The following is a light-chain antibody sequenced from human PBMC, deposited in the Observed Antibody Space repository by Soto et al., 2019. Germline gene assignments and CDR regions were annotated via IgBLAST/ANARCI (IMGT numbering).Light chain of an antibody. J-gene: IGKJ2*01. CDR2: KAS. CDR1: QSISSW. V-gene: IGKV1-5*03. CDR3: QEYKSYST. Sequence: DIQMTQSPSILSASVGDRVTITCRASQSISSWLAWYQQKPGKAPKLLIYKASSLESGVPSRFSGSGSGTEFTLTISSLQPDDFATYYCQEYKSYSTLGQGTKLESK.